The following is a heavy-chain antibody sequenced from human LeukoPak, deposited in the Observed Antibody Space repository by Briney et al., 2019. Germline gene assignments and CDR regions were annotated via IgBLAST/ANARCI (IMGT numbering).Heavy chain of an antibody. D-gene: IGHD6-13*01. CDR2: INHSGSA. V-gene: IGHV4-34*01. CDR1: GVSFSAYF. Sequence: SETLSLTCDVSGVSFSAYFWSWVRQPPGKGLEWVGEINHSGSATYNPSLKSRVTISLDTSKNQFSLKLSSVTAADTAVYYCARGVVAAAGRTFDFWGQGTLVTVSS. CDR3: ARGVVAAAGRTFDF. J-gene: IGHJ4*02.